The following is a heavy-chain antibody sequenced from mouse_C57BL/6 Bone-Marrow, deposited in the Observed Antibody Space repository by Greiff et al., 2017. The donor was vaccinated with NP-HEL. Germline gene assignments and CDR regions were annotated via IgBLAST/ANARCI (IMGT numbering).Heavy chain of an antibody. J-gene: IGHJ1*03. Sequence: QVQLQQPGAELVMPGASVKLSCKASGYTFNSYWMHWVKQRPGQGLEWIGEIDPSDSYTNYNQKFKGKSTLTVDKSSSTAYMQLSSLTSEDSAVYYCARGEMYSKEGNWYFDVWGTGTTVTVSS. CDR3: ARGEMYSKEGNWYFDV. V-gene: IGHV1-69*01. CDR2: IDPSDSYT. D-gene: IGHD2-5*01. CDR1: GYTFNSYW.